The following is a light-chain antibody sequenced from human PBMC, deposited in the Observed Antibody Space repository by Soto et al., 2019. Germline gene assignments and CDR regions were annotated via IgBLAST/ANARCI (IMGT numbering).Light chain of an antibody. Sequence: EIVMTQSPATLSVSPGEGATLSCRASQGIGDTLAWYQQKPGQTPRLLIYDTSSRATGIPDRFSGSGSGTDFTLTISRLEPEDFAVYYCQHYGSSPETFGQGTKVDIK. CDR2: DTS. CDR1: QGIGDT. J-gene: IGKJ1*01. CDR3: QHYGSSPET. V-gene: IGKV3-20*01.